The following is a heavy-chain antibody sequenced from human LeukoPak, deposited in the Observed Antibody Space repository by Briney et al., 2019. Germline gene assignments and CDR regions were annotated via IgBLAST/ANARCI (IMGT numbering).Heavy chain of an antibody. Sequence: SETLSLTCNVSGASISDYYWGWVRQPPGKALEWIGNIFYSGSTYYSPSLKSRVTISLDTSRNQFSLKLNSVTAADTAVYYCAKSNGYGLIDIWGQGTMVTVSS. J-gene: IGHJ3*02. V-gene: IGHV4-59*12. CDR3: AKSNGYGLIDI. D-gene: IGHD3-22*01. CDR1: GASISDYY. CDR2: IFYSGST.